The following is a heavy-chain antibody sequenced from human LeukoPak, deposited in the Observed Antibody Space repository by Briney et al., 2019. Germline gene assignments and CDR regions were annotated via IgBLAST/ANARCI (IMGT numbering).Heavy chain of an antibody. J-gene: IGHJ4*02. CDR2: ISGSGGST. CDR1: GFTFSSYA. D-gene: IGHD4-23*01. CDR3: AKDDYGGTARGSIDY. Sequence: GGSLRLSCAASGFTFSSYAMSWVRQAPGKGLEWVSAISGSGGSTYYADSVKGRFTISRDNSKNTLYLQMNSPRAEDTAVYYCAKDDYGGTARGSIDYWGQGTLVTVSS. V-gene: IGHV3-23*01.